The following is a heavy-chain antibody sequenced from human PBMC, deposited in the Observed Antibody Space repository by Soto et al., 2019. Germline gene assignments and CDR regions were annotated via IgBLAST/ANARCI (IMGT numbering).Heavy chain of an antibody. D-gene: IGHD1-7*01. CDR1: GAYISNFS. CDR3: ARETGENWTYEAH. CDR2: ITINGNT. J-gene: IGHJ1*01. V-gene: IGHV4-4*07. Sequence: QVQQQESGAGLVKPSDSLSLTCRVSGAYISNFSWSWIRQPAGKGLEWIVRITINGNTQKNPSFKSRVTMSIDTSRNHFSLNLQSATAADTALYYGARETGENWTYEAHWGPGTLVTVSS.